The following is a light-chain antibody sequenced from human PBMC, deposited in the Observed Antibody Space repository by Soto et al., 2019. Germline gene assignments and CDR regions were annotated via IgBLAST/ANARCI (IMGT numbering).Light chain of an antibody. CDR2: GAS. J-gene: IGKJ3*01. V-gene: IGKV1-9*01. CDR3: QQLNSYSIVT. Sequence: DIQLTQSPSFLSASVGDRVTITCRASQDISSYLAWYQQKPGKAPNLLIFGASSLQSGVPSRFRGSGSGTEFTLTISSLQPEDFATYYCQQLNSYSIVTFGPGTKVDIK. CDR1: QDISSY.